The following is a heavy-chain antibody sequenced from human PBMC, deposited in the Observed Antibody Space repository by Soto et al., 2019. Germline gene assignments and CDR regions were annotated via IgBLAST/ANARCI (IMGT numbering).Heavy chain of an antibody. CDR3: ARLEGLATISYYFDF. J-gene: IGHJ4*02. D-gene: IGHD3-9*01. V-gene: IGHV4-39*01. CDR1: DDSINSDKYY. Sequence: QLQLQESGPGLVKPSETLSLTCSVSDDSINSDKYYWGWIRQPPGKGLEWIGSIYYGGNAYYNPSLQTRVTISLDKSMSQFPLKLNCLTAADSAVYFCARLEGLATISYYFDFWGPGALVTVSS. CDR2: IYYGGNA.